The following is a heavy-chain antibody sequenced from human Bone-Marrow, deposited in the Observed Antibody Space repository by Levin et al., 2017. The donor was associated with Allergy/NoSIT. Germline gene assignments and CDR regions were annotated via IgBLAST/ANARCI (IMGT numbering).Heavy chain of an antibody. D-gene: IGHD4-17*01. Sequence: SCAASGFTFSNAWMSWVRQAPGKGLEWVGRIKSKTDGGTTDYAAPVKGRFTISRDDSKNTLYLQMNSLKTEDTAVYYCTTDHLGLGYGDYEDGAFDIWGQGTMVTVSS. CDR1: GFTFSNAW. CDR3: TTDHLGLGYGDYEDGAFDI. V-gene: IGHV3-15*01. CDR2: IKSKTDGGTT. J-gene: IGHJ3*02.